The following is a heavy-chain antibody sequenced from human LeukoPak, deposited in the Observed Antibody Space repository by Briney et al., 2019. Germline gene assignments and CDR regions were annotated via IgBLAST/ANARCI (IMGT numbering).Heavy chain of an antibody. V-gene: IGHV4-4*07. D-gene: IGHD5-12*01. CDR3: ARGLSRGYDSA. CDR2: IYSSGAI. CDR1: GGSISSYC. Sequence: SETLSLTCTVSGGSISSYCWNWIRQPAGKGLEWIGRIYSSGAINYNPSLKSRVAMSVDTSRNQFSLKLSSVTAADTAVYYCARGLSRGYDSAWGQGTLVTVSS. J-gene: IGHJ5*02.